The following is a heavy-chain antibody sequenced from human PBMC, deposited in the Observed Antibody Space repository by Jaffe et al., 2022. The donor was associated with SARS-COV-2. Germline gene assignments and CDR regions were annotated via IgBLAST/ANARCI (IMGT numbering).Heavy chain of an antibody. J-gene: IGHJ4*02. CDR1: GFTFSSYG. CDR2: ISYDGSNK. Sequence: QVQLVESGGGVVQPGRSLRLSCAASGFTFSSYGMHWVRQAPGKGLEWVAVISYDGSNKYYADSVKGRFTISRDNSKNTLYLQMNSLRAEDTAVYYCAKDLGDQGLVDWGQGTLVTVSS. V-gene: IGHV3-30*18. CDR3: AKDLGDQGLVD. D-gene: IGHD1-26*01.